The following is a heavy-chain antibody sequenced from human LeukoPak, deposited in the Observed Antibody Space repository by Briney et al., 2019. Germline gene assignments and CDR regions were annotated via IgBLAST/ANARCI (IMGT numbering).Heavy chain of an antibody. J-gene: IGHJ4*02. D-gene: IGHD3-10*01. CDR3: ARDQAGSGHYADY. CDR2: ITRSNYI. Sequence: PGGSLRLSCAASGFTFSSYSMNWVRQAPGKGLEWVSSITRSNYIYYADSVKGRFTISRDNAKNSLYLQMNSLRAEDTAVYYCARDQAGSGHYADYWGQGTLVTVSS. V-gene: IGHV3-21*06. CDR1: GFTFSSYS.